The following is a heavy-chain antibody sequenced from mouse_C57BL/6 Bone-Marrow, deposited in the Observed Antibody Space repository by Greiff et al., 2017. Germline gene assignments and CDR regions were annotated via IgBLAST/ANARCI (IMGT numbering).Heavy chain of an antibody. Sequence: VQLQQSGPELVKPGASVKIPCKASGYTFTDYNMDWVKQSPGKSLEWIGDINPNNGGTIYNQKFKGKATLTVDKSSSTSYMELRSLTSEDTAVYDGERGYGSRGAHAMDYWGQGTSVTVSS. V-gene: IGHV1-18*01. CDR1: GYTFTDYN. D-gene: IGHD1-1*01. CDR2: INPNNGGT. J-gene: IGHJ4*01. CDR3: ERGYGSRGAHAMDY.